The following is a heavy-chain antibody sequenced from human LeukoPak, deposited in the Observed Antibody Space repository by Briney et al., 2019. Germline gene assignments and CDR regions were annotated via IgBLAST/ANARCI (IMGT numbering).Heavy chain of an antibody. CDR2: ISSSSSYI. CDR1: GFTFSSYS. D-gene: IGHD6-6*01. CDR3: ARDHPYSSSSGEYYFDY. V-gene: IGHV3-21*01. Sequence: PGGSLRLSRAASGFTFSSYSMNWVRQAPGKGLEWVSSISSSSSYIYYADSVKGRFTISRDNAKNSLYLQMNSLRAEDTAVYYCARDHPYSSSSGEYYFDYWGQGTLVTVSS. J-gene: IGHJ4*02.